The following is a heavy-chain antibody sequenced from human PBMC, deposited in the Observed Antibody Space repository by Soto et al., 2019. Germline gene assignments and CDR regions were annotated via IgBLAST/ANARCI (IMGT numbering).Heavy chain of an antibody. J-gene: IGHJ4*02. V-gene: IGHV6-1*01. D-gene: IGHD6-19*01. Sequence: SQTLSLTCAISGDSVSCNTAAWNWIRSSPSRGLEWLGRTYYRSNWRHDYAVSVKRRITVNPDTSKNHFSLQLNSVTPDDTAVYYCARGEAGTGFDLWGQGTLVTVSS. CDR2: TYYRSNWRH. CDR1: GDSVSCNTAA. CDR3: ARGEAGTGFDL.